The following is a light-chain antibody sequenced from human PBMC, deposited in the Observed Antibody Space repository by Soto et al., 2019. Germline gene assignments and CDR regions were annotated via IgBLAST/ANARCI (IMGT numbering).Light chain of an antibody. CDR2: AAS. Sequence: DIQMTQSPSSVSASVGDRVTITCRASQGISSWLDWYQQKPGKAPKLLIYAASSLQSGVPSRFSGSGSGTDFTLTISSLQPEDFATYYCQQAISFPLTFGGGTKVDTK. J-gene: IGKJ4*01. CDR1: QGISSW. V-gene: IGKV1-12*01. CDR3: QQAISFPLT.